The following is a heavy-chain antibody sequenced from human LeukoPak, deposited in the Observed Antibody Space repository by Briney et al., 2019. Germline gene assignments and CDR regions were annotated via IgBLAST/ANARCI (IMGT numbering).Heavy chain of an antibody. D-gene: IGHD3-22*01. CDR3: ARGGQDSSGYYYSLGY. CDR2: IFPADSDI. CDR1: GYTFSDLW. Sequence: PGESLKISCKASGYTFSDLWIGWVRQMPGKGLEWMGIIFPADSDIRYSLSFQGQVTMSVDKSTDTAFLQWSSLKASDTAMYYCARGGQDSSGYYYSLGYWGQGTLVTVSS. V-gene: IGHV5-51*01. J-gene: IGHJ4*02.